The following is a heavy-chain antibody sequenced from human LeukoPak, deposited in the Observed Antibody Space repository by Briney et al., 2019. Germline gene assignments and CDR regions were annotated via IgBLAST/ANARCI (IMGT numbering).Heavy chain of an antibody. V-gene: IGHV4-39*01. D-gene: IGHD1-26*01. CDR1: GGSISSDVHY. J-gene: IGHJ6*02. CDR3: TRRGSGNGGTYAGMDV. Sequence: SETLSLTCTVAGGSISSDVHYWDWIHQAPGKGLEWIGSLLYNGNTWYNPSLESRVTISVDTSENQFSLRLTSVNASDTALYFCTRRGSGNGGTYAGMDVWGPGTSVTVSS. CDR2: LLYNGNT.